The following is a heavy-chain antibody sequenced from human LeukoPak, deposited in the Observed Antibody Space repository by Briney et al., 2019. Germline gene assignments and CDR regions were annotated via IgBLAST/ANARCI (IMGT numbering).Heavy chain of an antibody. V-gene: IGHV3-23*01. J-gene: IGHJ4*02. CDR1: GFTFSSSA. D-gene: IGHD3-3*01. CDR2: ISGSGGST. Sequence: PGGSLRLSCAASGFTFSSSAMHWVRQSPGKGLEWVSAISGSGGSTYYADSVKGRFTISRDNSKNTLYLQMNSLRAEDTAVYYCAKFSSMVAVVIAHWGQGTLVTVSS. CDR3: AKFSSMVAVVIAH.